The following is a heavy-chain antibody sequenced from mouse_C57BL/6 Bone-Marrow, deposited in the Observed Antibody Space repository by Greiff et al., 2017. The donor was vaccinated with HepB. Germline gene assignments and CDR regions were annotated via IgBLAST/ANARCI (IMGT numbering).Heavy chain of an antibody. Sequence: VQLQQPGAELVKPGASVKLSCKASGYTFTSYWMQWVKQRPGQGLEWIGEIDPSDSYTNYNQKFKGKATLTVDTSSSTASMQLSSLTSEDSAVYYCATSWDNYFDYWGQGTTLTVSS. V-gene: IGHV1-50*01. CDR2: IDPSDSYT. CDR1: GYTFTSYW. CDR3: ATSWDNYFDY. D-gene: IGHD4-1*01. J-gene: IGHJ2*01.